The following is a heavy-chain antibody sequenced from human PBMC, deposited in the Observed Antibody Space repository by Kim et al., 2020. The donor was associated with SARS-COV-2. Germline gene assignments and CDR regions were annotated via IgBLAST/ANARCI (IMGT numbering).Heavy chain of an antibody. CDR3: AKGMGWNYLVANEGFDY. D-gene: IGHD1-7*01. V-gene: IGHV3-43*01. Sequence: VKGRFTISRDNSKNSLFLQMNSLRTEDTALYYCAKGMGWNYLVANEGFDYWGQGTLVTVSS. J-gene: IGHJ4*02.